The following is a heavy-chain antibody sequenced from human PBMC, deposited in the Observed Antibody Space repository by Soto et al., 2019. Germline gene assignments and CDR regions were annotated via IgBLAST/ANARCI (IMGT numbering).Heavy chain of an antibody. CDR2: IYYSGST. J-gene: IGHJ6*02. CDR1: GGSINSGDYY. D-gene: IGHD2-2*01. V-gene: IGHV4-30-4*01. CDR3: ARDRLGYCTSTSCYYGMDV. Sequence: SETLSLTCTVSGGSINSGDYYWTWIRQPPGKGLEWIGSIYYSGSTYYNPSLKSRLIMSLDTSKNRFSLKLRSVTAADTAVYYCARDRLGYCTSTSCYYGMDVWGQATTVTVSS.